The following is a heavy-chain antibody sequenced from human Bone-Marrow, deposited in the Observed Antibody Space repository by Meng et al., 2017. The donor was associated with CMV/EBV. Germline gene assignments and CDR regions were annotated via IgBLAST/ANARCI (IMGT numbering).Heavy chain of an antibody. V-gene: IGHV4-59*12. CDR3: ARVGYYYDSSGPSRWVDP. D-gene: IGHD3-22*01. CDR1: GGSISSYY. Sequence: SETLSLTCTVSGGSISSYYWSWIRQPPGKGLEWIGYIYYTGNTNYNPSLKSRVTISIDTSKNQFSLKLSSVTAADTAVYYCARVGYYYDSSGPSRWVDPWGQGTLVTVSS. CDR2: IYYTGNT. J-gene: IGHJ5*02.